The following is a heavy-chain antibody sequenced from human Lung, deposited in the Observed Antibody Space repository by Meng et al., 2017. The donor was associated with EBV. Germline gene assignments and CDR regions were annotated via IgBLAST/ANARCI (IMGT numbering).Heavy chain of an antibody. CDR3: ARLSGTGWFDT. CDR2: ISSGNSYI. CDR1: GFIFSNYN. V-gene: IGHV3-21*02. D-gene: IGHD1-7*01. Sequence: EVQWVESGGXRVKPGESLRLSCVASGFIFSNYNVNWVRQAPGKGLEWVSSISSGNSYIYYADSVKGRFSISRDNAKNSLSLQMSSLRAEDTTVYYCARLSGTGWFDTWGQGTLVTVSS. J-gene: IGHJ5*02.